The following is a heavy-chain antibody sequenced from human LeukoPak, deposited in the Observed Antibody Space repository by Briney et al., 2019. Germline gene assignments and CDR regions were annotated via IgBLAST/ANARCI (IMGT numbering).Heavy chain of an antibody. CDR1: GYTFTSYD. V-gene: IGHV1-8*01. D-gene: IGHD3-9*01. Sequence: GASVKVSCKASGYTFTSYDINWVRQATGQGLEWMGWMNPNSGNTGYAQKFQGRVSMTRNTPMTTAYMELSSLTFEDTAVYYCARAKGRYTWGGNWFDPWGQGTLVTVSS. CDR3: ARAKGRYTWGGNWFDP. CDR2: MNPNSGNT. J-gene: IGHJ5*02.